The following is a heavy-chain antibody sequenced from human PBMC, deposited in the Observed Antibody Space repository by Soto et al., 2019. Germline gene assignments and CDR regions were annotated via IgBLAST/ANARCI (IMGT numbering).Heavy chain of an antibody. Sequence: SETLSLTCTVSGGSISSSSYYWGWIRQPPGKGLEWIGSIYYSGSTYYNPSLKSRVTISVDTSKNQFSLKLSSVTAADTAVYYCASPGYCSGGSCYYFDYWGQGTLVTVSS. J-gene: IGHJ4*02. CDR3: ASPGYCSGGSCYYFDY. D-gene: IGHD2-15*01. CDR1: GGSISSSSYY. V-gene: IGHV4-39*01. CDR2: IYYSGST.